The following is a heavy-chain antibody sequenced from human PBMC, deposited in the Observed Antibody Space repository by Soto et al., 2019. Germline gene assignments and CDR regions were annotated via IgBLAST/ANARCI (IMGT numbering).Heavy chain of an antibody. CDR1: GFTFRSYA. CDR2: ITGRGGTT. Sequence: PGGSLRLSCTASGFTFRSYAISWVRQAPGKGLEWVSSITGRGGTTHYADSVKDRFTISRDNSKNTLYLQMNSLKAEDTAVYYCAKDGGLNSGWPHSPISLGDMDVWGQGATVTVSS. V-gene: IGHV3-23*01. D-gene: IGHD6-19*01. CDR3: AKDGGLNSGWPHSPISLGDMDV. J-gene: IGHJ6*02.